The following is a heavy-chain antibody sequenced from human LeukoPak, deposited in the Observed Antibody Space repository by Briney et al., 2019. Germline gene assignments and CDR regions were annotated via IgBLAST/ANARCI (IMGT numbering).Heavy chain of an antibody. CDR1: GYSFTSYW. V-gene: IGHV5-10-1*01. J-gene: IGHJ6*02. Sequence: GESLRISCMGSGYSFTSYWISWVRQMPGKGLEWMGRIDPSDSYTNYSPSFQGHVTISADKSISTAYLQCSSLKASDTAMYYCARSPGTRVYYYYGMDVWGQGTTVTVSS. D-gene: IGHD1-1*01. CDR2: IDPSDSYT. CDR3: ARSPGTRVYYYYGMDV.